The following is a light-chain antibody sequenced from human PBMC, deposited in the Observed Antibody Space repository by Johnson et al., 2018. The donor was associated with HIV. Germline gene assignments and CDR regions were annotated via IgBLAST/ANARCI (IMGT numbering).Light chain of an antibody. J-gene: IGLJ1*01. V-gene: IGLV1-51*01. CDR3: ASWDRSLTVGTV. Sequence: QSVLTQPPSVSAAPGQKVTISCSGSSFNIGNHYVSWFQQLPGTAPKLLIYDNNKRPSGIPDRFSGSKSGTSATLGITGLQTGDEADYYCASWDRSLTVGTVCGPGTSVTFL. CDR2: DNN. CDR1: SFNIGNHY.